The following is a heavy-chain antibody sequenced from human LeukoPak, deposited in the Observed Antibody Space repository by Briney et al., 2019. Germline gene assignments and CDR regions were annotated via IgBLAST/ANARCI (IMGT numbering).Heavy chain of an antibody. D-gene: IGHD3-22*01. Sequence: ASVKVSCKASGYTFTSYYIHWVRQATGQGLEWMGWMNPNSGNTGYAQKFQGRVTITRNTSISTAYMELSSLRSEDTAVYYCARADYYDTSNFDYWGQGTLVTVSS. CDR1: GYTFTSYY. CDR3: ARADYYDTSNFDY. J-gene: IGHJ4*02. V-gene: IGHV1-8*01. CDR2: MNPNSGNT.